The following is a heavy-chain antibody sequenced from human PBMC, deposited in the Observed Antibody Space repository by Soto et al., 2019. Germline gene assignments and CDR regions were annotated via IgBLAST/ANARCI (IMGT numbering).Heavy chain of an antibody. V-gene: IGHV1-24*01. Sequence: ASVKVSCKVSGYTLTELSMHWVRQAPGKGLEWMGGFDPEDGETIYAQKFQGRVTMTEDTSTDTAYMELSSLRSEDTAVYYCATGVVTLDAFDIWGQGTMVTLSS. CDR1: GYTLTELS. D-gene: IGHD2-21*02. CDR2: FDPEDGET. J-gene: IGHJ3*02. CDR3: ATGVVTLDAFDI.